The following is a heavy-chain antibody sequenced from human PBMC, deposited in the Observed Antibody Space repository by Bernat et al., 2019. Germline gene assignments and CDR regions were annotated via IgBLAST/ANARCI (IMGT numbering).Heavy chain of an antibody. D-gene: IGHD5-12*01. J-gene: IGHJ3*02. CDR3: AGESTAVGYDEGTASDAFDI. CDR2: IWYDGSNK. V-gene: IGHV3-33*01. Sequence: QVQLVESGGGVVQPGRSLRLSCAASGFTFSSYGMHWVRQAPGKGLEWVAVIWYDGSNKYYADSVKGRFTISRDNSKNTLYLQMNSLRAEDTAVYYWAGESTAVGYDEGTASDAFDIWGQGTMVTVSS. CDR1: GFTFSSYG.